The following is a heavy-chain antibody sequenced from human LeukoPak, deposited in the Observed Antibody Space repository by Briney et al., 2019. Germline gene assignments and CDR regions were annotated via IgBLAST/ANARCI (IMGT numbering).Heavy chain of an antibody. J-gene: IGHJ4*02. D-gene: IGHD3-16*02. CDR3: VKEAYRVSHNDY. CDR2: ISSNGHDT. CDR1: GFTFSVHV. V-gene: IGHV3-64D*06. Sequence: GGSLRLSCSASGFTFSVHVIHWVRQAPGRGLEFVSAISSNGHDTYYADSVKARFTISRDNSQNTVYLRMSSQRTDDTAVYYCVKEAYRVSHNDYWGQGTLVTVSS.